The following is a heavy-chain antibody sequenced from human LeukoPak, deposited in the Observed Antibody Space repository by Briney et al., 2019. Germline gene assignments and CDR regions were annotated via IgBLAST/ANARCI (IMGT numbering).Heavy chain of an antibody. D-gene: IGHD3-22*01. V-gene: IGHV4-34*01. CDR2: INHSGST. Sequence: PSETLSLTCAVYGGSFSGYYWSWIRQPPGKGLEWIGEINHSGSTNYNPSLKSRVTISVDTSKNQFSLKLSSVTAADTAVYYCARAPYYYDRDDAFDIWGQGTMVTVSS. CDR1: GGSFSGYY. CDR3: ARAPYYYDRDDAFDI. J-gene: IGHJ3*02.